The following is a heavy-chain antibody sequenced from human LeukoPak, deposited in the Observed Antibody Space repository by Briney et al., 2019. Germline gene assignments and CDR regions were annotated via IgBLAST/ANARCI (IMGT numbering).Heavy chain of an antibody. CDR1: GGSISSSSHY. CDR2: IYYTEST. J-gene: IGHJ4*02. CDR3: ARHYYDRSGSYSFDY. V-gene: IGHV4-39*01. Sequence: PSETLSLTCTVSGGSISSSSHYWGWVRQPPGKGLECIGFIYYTESTYSNPSLKSRVALSIDRTKNQFSLKLSSVTAADTAVYYCARHYYDRSGSYSFDYWGQGALVTVSS. D-gene: IGHD3-22*01.